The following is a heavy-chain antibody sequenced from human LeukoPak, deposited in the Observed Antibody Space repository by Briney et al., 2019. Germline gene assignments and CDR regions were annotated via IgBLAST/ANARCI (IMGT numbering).Heavy chain of an antibody. V-gene: IGHV3-11*01. D-gene: IGHD5-12*01. CDR3: ARSPGREPYDDAFDI. J-gene: IGHJ3*02. CDR1: GFTFSDYY. CDR2: ISSSGSTI. Sequence: GGSLRLSCAASGFTFSDYYMSWLRQAPGEGLEWVSYISSSGSTIYYADSVKGRFTISRDNAKNSLYLQMNSLRAEDTAVYYCARSPGREPYDDAFDIWGQGTMVTVSS.